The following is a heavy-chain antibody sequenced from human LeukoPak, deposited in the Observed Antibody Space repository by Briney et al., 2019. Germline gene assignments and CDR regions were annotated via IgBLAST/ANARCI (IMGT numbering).Heavy chain of an antibody. CDR1: GYSISSGYY. Sequence: PSETLSLTCTVSGYSISSGYYWGWIRQPPGKGLEWIGSIYHSGSTYYNPSLKGRVTISVDTSKNQFSLKLSSVTAADTAVYYCARERPRMRAGEFDYWGQGTLVTVSS. CDR3: ARERPRMRAGEFDY. J-gene: IGHJ4*02. V-gene: IGHV4-38-2*02. D-gene: IGHD6-19*01. CDR2: IYHSGST.